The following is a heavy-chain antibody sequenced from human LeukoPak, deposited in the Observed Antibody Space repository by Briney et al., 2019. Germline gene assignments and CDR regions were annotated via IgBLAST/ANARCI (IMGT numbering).Heavy chain of an antibody. CDR2: INPNSGGT. V-gene: IGHV1-2*02. D-gene: IGHD1-7*01. CDR3: ARVQELATAGTRISTFDY. CDR1: GGTFSSYA. J-gene: IGHJ4*02. Sequence: ASVKVSCKASGGTFSSYAISWVRQAPGQGLEWMGWINPNSGGTNYAQKFQGRVTMTRDTSISTAYMELSRLRSDDTAVYYCARVQELATAGTRISTFDYWGQGTLVTVSS.